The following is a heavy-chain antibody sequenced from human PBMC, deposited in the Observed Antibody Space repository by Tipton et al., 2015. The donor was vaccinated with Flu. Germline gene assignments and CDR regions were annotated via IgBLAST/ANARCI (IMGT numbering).Heavy chain of an antibody. CDR2: ICPGSP. J-gene: IGHJ5*01. D-gene: IGHD4-11*01. Sequence: TLSLTCSVSGGSVGSPYCRGWVRRPPGKGLEWIGNICPGSPYYNPSLRSRVTMSVARSKDQFSLRLTSVTAADTAVYFCARRDFSNYVSEPKNWFDFWGQGTLVTVSS. CDR1: GGSVGSPYC. CDR3: ARRDFSNYVSEPKNWFDF. V-gene: IGHV4-38-2*01.